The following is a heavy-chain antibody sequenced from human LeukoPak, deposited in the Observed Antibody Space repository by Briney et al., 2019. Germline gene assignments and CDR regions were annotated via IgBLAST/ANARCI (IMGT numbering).Heavy chain of an antibody. Sequence: ASVKVSCKASGYTFTGSYINWVRQAPGQGLEWMGRINPNSGDTNVAQKFQGRVTMTRDTSISTANMELSRLTSDDTAVYYCARVNTTLDYWGQGTLVTASS. CDR1: GYTFTGSY. J-gene: IGHJ4*02. D-gene: IGHD1-14*01. CDR3: ARVNTTLDY. CDR2: INPNSGDT. V-gene: IGHV1-2*06.